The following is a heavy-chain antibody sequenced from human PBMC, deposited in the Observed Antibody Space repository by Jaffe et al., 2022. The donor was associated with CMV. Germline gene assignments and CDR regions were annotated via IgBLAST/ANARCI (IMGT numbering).Heavy chain of an antibody. CDR3: ARGLVAAPPTTTYNWFDP. CDR2: TYYRSKWYN. J-gene: IGHJ5*02. CDR1: GDSVSSNSAA. V-gene: IGHV6-1*01. D-gene: IGHD6-6*01. Sequence: QVQLQQSGPGLVKPSQTLSLTCAISGDSVSSNSAAWNWIRQSPSRGLEWLGRTYYRSKWYNDYAVSVKSRITINPDTSKNQFSLQLNSVTPEDTAVYYCARGLVAAPPTTTYNWFDPWGQGTLVTVSS.